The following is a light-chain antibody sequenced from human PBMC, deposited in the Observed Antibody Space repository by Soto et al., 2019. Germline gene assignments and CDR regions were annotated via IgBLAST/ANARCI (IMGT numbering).Light chain of an antibody. V-gene: IGKV1-5*01. J-gene: IGKJ2*01. CDR1: QSISSW. Sequence: DIQMTQSPSTLSASVGDRVTITCRASQSISSWLAWYQQKPGKAPKLLIYDASSLESGVPSRFSGSGSGTDFTLTISSLQPEDFATYYCQQSYSTPMYTFGQGTKVDIK. CDR3: QQSYSTPMYT. CDR2: DAS.